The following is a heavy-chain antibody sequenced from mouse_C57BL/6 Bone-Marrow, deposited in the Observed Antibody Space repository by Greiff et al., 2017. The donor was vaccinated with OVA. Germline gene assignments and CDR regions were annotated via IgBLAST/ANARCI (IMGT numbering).Heavy chain of an antibody. V-gene: IGHV14-4*01. CDR3: TTFDWYFDV. CDR2: IDPENGAT. Sequence: VQLQPSGAVLVRPLSSVQLSCPSSVFHFLVASMPWLMHRPEPVLAWIGWIDPENGATEYASKFQGKAPITADTSSNTAYLQLSSLTSEDTAVYYCTTFDWYFDVWGTGTTVTVSS. CDR1: VFHFLVAS. J-gene: IGHJ1*03.